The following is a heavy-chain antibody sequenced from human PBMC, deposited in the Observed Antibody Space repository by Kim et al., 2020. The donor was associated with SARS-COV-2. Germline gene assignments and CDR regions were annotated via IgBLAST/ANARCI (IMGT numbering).Heavy chain of an antibody. CDR2: TYYNSKWYV. V-gene: IGHV6-1*01. Sequence: SQTLSLTCAISGNRVSSNTVTYHWIRQSPSRGLEWLGRTYYNSKWYVDYAVSVKSRITINPDTSKNQFSLHLNSVTPEDTADYYCATSSKSGTNVFDVWGQGTMVTVSS. CDR1: GNRVSSNTVT. CDR3: ATSSKSGTNVFDV. J-gene: IGHJ3*01. D-gene: IGHD6-13*01.